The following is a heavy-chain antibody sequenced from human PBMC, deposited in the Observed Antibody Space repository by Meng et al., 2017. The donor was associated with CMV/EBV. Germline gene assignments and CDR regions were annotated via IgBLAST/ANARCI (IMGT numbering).Heavy chain of an antibody. CDR2: INPNSGGT. J-gene: IGHJ4*02. D-gene: IGHD6-13*01. V-gene: IGHV1-2*02. CDR3: ARGNLRREQQLGY. Sequence: ASVKVSYKASGCTFTGYYMHWVRQAPGQGLEWMGWINPNSGGTNYAQKFQGRVTMTRDTSISTAYMELSRLRSDDTAVYYCARGNLRREQQLGYWGQGTLVTVSS. CDR1: GCTFTGYY.